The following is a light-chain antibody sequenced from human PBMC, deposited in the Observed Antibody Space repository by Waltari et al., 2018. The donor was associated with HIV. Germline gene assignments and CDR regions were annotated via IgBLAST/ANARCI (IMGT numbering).Light chain of an antibody. CDR3: QQRSNWPPIT. CDR1: QGVTSY. CDR2: DAS. Sequence: EIVLTQSPATLSLSPGERVTLSCRASQGVTSYLAWYQHKPSQAPRLLIYDASNRATGIPARFSGSGSGTDFTLTISSLEPEDCAVYYCQQRSNWPPITFGQGTRLEIK. V-gene: IGKV3-11*01. J-gene: IGKJ5*01.